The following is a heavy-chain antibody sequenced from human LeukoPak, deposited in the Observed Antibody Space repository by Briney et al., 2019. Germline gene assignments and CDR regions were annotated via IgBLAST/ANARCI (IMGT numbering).Heavy chain of an antibody. CDR1: GGTFSSYA. CDR2: IIPIFGTA. Sequence: ASVKVSCKASGGTFSSYAISWVRQAPGQGLEWMGGIIPIFGTANYAQKFQGRVTITADESTSTAYMELSSLRSEDTAVYYCAINIRYNPAGTGSDYYYYYYMDVWGKGTTVTVSS. D-gene: IGHD2-8*02. J-gene: IGHJ6*03. CDR3: AINIRYNPAGTGSDYYYYYYMDV. V-gene: IGHV1-69*13.